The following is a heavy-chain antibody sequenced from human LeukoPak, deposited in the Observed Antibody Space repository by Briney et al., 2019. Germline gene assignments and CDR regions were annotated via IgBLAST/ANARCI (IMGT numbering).Heavy chain of an antibody. CDR2: IYPGDSDT. D-gene: IGHD3-3*01. CDR1: GSSFTSYW. CDR3: ARQEYYDFWSGYYPLDY. Sequence: GESLKISCKGSGSSFTSYWIGWVRQMPGKGLEWMGIIYPGDSDTRYSPSFQGQVTISADKSISTAYLQWSSLKASDTAMYYCARQEYYDFWSGYYPLDYWGQGTLVTVSS. V-gene: IGHV5-51*01. J-gene: IGHJ4*02.